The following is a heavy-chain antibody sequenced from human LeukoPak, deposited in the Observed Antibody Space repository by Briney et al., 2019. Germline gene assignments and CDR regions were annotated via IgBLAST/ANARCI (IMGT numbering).Heavy chain of an antibody. CDR1: GFTFSSYA. J-gene: IGHJ4*02. V-gene: IGHV3-30-3*01. CDR2: ISSDGSNR. Sequence: GGSLRLSCAASGFTFSSYAMHWVRQAPGKGLEWVAAISSDGSNRYYADSVKGRFTISRDTSKNTLYLQTNSLRAEDTAVYYCARVEEPRFLYTSSWFDYWGQGTLVTVSS. CDR3: ARVEEPRFLYTSSWFDY. D-gene: IGHD6-13*01.